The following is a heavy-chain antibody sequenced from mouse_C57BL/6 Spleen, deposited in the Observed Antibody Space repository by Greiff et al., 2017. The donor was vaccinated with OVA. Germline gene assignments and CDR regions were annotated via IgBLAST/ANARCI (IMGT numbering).Heavy chain of an antibody. V-gene: IGHV5-12*01. CDR1: GFTFSDYY. J-gene: IGHJ2*01. D-gene: IGHD2-5*01. CDR2: ISNGGGST. Sequence: EVKLMESGGGLVQPGGSLKLSCAASGFTFSDYYMYWVRQTPEKRLEWVAYISNGGGSTYYPDTVKGRFTISRDNAKNTLYLQMSRLKSEDTAMYYCARGDSNYVDYWGQGTTLTVSS. CDR3: ARGDSNYVDY.